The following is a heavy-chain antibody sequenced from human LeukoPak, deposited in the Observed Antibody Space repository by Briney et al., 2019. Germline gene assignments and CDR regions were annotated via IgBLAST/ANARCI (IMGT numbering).Heavy chain of an antibody. J-gene: IGHJ4*02. V-gene: IGHV3-21*01. CDR2: ISSSSYI. Sequence: PGGTLRLSCEASGFTSSSYSMNWVRQAPARGLEWVSSISSSSYIYYADSVKGRFTISRDNAKNSLYLQMNSLRAEDTAVYYCARDGVAMIVATKYYFDYWGQGTLVTVSS. CDR3: ARDGVAMIVATKYYFDY. CDR1: GFTSSSYS. D-gene: IGHD5-12*01.